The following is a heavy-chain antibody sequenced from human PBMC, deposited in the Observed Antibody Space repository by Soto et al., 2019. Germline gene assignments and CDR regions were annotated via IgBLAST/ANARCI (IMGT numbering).Heavy chain of an antibody. V-gene: IGHV5-51*01. Sequence: EVQLVQSGAEVKKPGESLQISCKGSGYSFTSYWIGWVRQMPGKGLEWMGIIYPGDSDTRYSPSFQGQVTISADKSISTAYLQWSSLKASDTAMYYCARLMVWSGYYTALDYWGQGTLVTVSS. CDR1: GYSFTSYW. CDR3: ARLMVWSGYYTALDY. CDR2: IYPGDSDT. J-gene: IGHJ4*02. D-gene: IGHD3-3*01.